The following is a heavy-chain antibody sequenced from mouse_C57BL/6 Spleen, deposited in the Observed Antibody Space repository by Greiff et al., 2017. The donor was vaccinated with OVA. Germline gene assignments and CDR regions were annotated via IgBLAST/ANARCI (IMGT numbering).Heavy chain of an antibody. CDR2: IRSKSNNYAT. V-gene: IGHV10-1*01. Sequence: EVMLVESGGGLVQPKGSLKLSCAASGFSFNTYAMNWVRQAPGKGLEWVARIRSKSNNYATYYADSVKDRFTISRDDSESMLYLQMNNLKTEDTAMYYCVRNWYYDYDVGTSAWFAYWGQGTLVTVSA. CDR3: VRNWYYDYDVGTSAWFAY. CDR1: GFSFNTYA. D-gene: IGHD2-4*01. J-gene: IGHJ3*01.